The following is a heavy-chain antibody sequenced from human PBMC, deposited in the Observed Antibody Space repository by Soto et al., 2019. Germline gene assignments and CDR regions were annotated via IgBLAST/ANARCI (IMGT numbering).Heavy chain of an antibody. CDR3: TTDGRNWNYWDFDY. Sequence: GGSLRLSCAASGFTFSNAWMNWVRQAPGKGLEWVGRIKSKTDGGTTDYAAPVKGRFAISRDDSKNTLYLQMNSLKTEDTAVYYCTTDGRNWNYWDFDYWGQGTLVTVSS. V-gene: IGHV3-15*07. CDR1: GFTFSNAW. CDR2: IKSKTDGGTT. J-gene: IGHJ4*02. D-gene: IGHD1-7*01.